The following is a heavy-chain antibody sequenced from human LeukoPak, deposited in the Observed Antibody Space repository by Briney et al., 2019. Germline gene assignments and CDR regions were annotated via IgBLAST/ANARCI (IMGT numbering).Heavy chain of an antibody. J-gene: IGHJ4*02. Sequence: DSVKGRFTISRDNSKNTLYLQMTSLRAEDTAVYYCAKSGSSWFGVYWGQGTLVTVSS. V-gene: IGHV3-23*01. CDR3: AKSGSSWFGVY. D-gene: IGHD3-10*01.